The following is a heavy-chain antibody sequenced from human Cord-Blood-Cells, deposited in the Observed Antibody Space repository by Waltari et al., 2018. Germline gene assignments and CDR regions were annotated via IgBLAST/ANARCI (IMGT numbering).Heavy chain of an antibody. J-gene: IGHJ3*02. CDR1: GFTFSSYW. Sequence: EVQLVESVGGLVQPGGSLRLSCAASGFTFSSYWMSWVGQAPGKGLEWVANIKQDGSEKYYVDSVKGRFTISRDNAKNSLYLQMNSLRAEDTAVYYCARDYSQLGDAFDIWGQGTMVTVSS. D-gene: IGHD6-13*01. CDR2: IKQDGSEK. V-gene: IGHV3-7*01. CDR3: ARDYSQLGDAFDI.